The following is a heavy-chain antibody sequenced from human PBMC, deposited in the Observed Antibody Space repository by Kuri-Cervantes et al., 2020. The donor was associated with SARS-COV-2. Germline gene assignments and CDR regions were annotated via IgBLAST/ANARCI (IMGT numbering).Heavy chain of an antibody. CDR2: ISYDGSNK. CDR1: GFTFSSYG. J-gene: IGHJ4*02. Sequence: GGSLRLSCAASGFTFSSYGMHWVRQAPGKGLEWVAVISYDGSNKYYADSVKGRFTISRDNSKNTLYLQMNSLRAEDTAVYYCARSYYDYIWGSYRPEALDYWGQGTLVTVSS. D-gene: IGHD3-16*02. CDR3: ARSYYDYIWGSYRPEALDY. V-gene: IGHV3-30*03.